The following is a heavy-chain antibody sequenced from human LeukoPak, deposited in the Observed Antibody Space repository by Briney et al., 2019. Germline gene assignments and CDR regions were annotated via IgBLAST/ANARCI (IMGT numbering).Heavy chain of an antibody. CDR2: IYYSGST. V-gene: IGHV4-31*03. D-gene: IGHD3-22*01. J-gene: IGHJ4*02. Sequence: PSETLSLTCTVSGGSISSGDYYWSWIRQHPGKGLEWIGYIYYSGSTYYNPSLKSRVTISVDTSKNQFSLKLSSVTAADTAVYYCARDSPYYYDSSGYYSYYFGYWGQGTLVTVSS. CDR3: ARDSPYYYDSSGYYSYYFGY. CDR1: GGSISSGDYY.